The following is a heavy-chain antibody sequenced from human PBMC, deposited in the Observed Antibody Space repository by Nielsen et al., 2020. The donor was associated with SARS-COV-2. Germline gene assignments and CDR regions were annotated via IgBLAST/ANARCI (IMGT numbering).Heavy chain of an antibody. Sequence: GESLKISCAASGFTFSSYWMSWVRQAPGKGLEWVANIKQDGSEKYYVDSVKGRFTISRDNAKNSLYLQMNGLRAEDTAVYYCARATYYDILTGFHDYYFDYWGQGTLVTVSS. CDR2: IKQDGSEK. J-gene: IGHJ4*02. V-gene: IGHV3-7*01. D-gene: IGHD3-9*01. CDR3: ARATYYDILTGFHDYYFDY. CDR1: GFTFSSYW.